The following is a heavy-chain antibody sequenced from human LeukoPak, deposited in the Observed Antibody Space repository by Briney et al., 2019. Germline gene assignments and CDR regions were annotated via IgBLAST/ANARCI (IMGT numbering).Heavy chain of an antibody. CDR1: GGSISSYY. D-gene: IGHD2-2*01. Sequence: SETLSLTCTVSGGSISSYYWSWIRQPPGKGLEWIGYIYYSGSTNYNPSLKSRVTISVDTSKNQFSLKLSSVTAADTAVYYCARTPPRYCSSTSCQGGWFDPWGQGTLVTVSS. V-gene: IGHV4-59*12. CDR2: IYYSGST. CDR3: ARTPPRYCSSTSCQGGWFDP. J-gene: IGHJ5*02.